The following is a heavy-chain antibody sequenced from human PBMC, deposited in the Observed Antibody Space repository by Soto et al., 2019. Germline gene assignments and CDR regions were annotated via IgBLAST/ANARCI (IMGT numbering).Heavy chain of an antibody. V-gene: IGHV1-69*02. CDR1: GGTFSSYT. D-gene: IGHD3-10*01. Sequence: ASVKVSCKASGGTFSSYTISWVRQAPGQGLEWMGRIIPILGIANYAQKFQGRVTITADKSTSTAYMELSSLRSEDTAVYYCARILRRENYYGSGGYDYWGQGTLVTVSS. CDR2: IIPILGIA. J-gene: IGHJ4*02. CDR3: ARILRRENYYGSGGYDY.